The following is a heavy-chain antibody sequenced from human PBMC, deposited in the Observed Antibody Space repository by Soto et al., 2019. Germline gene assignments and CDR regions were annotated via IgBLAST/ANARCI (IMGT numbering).Heavy chain of an antibody. Sequence: ASVKVSCKASGYTFTSYGISWVRQAPGQGLEWMGWISAYNGNTNYAQKLQGRVTMTTDTSTSTAYMELRSLRSDDTAVYYCARASIAARPFGLANWFDPGGQGTLVTVSS. J-gene: IGHJ5*02. V-gene: IGHV1-18*04. CDR3: ARASIAARPFGLANWFDP. CDR1: GYTFTSYG. D-gene: IGHD6-6*01. CDR2: ISAYNGNT.